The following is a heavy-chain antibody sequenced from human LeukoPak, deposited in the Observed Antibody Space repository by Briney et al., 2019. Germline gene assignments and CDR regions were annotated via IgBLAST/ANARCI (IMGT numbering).Heavy chain of an antibody. J-gene: IGHJ4*02. V-gene: IGHV3-21*01. CDR3: ARGPSGYHNT. D-gene: IGHD5-12*01. CDR2: ISSSSSYI. Sequence: GGSLRLSCAASGFTFRNYWMSWVRQAPGKGLEWVSSISSSSSYIYYADSVKGRFTISRDNAKSSLYLQMNSLRAEDTAVYYCARGPSGYHNTGGQGTLVTVSS. CDR1: GFTFRNYW.